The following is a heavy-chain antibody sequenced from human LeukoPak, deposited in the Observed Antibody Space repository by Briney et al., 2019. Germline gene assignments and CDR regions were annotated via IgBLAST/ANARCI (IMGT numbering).Heavy chain of an antibody. Sequence: LPGGSLKLSCAASGFTFSSYAMSWVRQAPGKGLEWVSAISGSGGSTYYADSVKGRFTISRDNSKNTLYLQMNSLRAEDTAVYYCAKELQFSRGYPLRGGQGTLVTVSS. CDR1: GFTFSSYA. D-gene: IGHD5-12*01. J-gene: IGHJ4*02. CDR3: AKELQFSRGYPLR. CDR2: ISGSGGST. V-gene: IGHV3-23*01.